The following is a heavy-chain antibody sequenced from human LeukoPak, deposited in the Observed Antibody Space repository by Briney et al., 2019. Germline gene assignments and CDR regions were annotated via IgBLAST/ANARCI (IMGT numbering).Heavy chain of an antibody. D-gene: IGHD3-16*02. Sequence: SETLSLTCTVSGGSISSYYWGWIRQPPGKGLGWIGSIYHSGSTYYNPSLKSRVTISVDTSKNQFSLKLSSVTAADTAVYYCARGIGDYVWGSYRRTLDYWGQGTLVTVSS. V-gene: IGHV4-39*07. CDR1: GGSISSYY. J-gene: IGHJ4*02. CDR3: ARGIGDYVWGSYRRTLDY. CDR2: IYHSGST.